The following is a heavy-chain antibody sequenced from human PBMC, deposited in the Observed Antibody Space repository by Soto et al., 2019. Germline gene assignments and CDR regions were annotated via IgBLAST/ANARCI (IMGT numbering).Heavy chain of an antibody. CDR1: GFMFDSYA. V-gene: IGHV3-48*02. CDR2: ISPGGDRI. CDR3: TKSADRSGWGVAF. Sequence: EVQLVESGGGLVQPGGSLRLSCVASGFMFDSYAMNWVRQAPGKGLEWVSYISPGGDRIYYAESLKGRITISRDNARNSLSLQMNLLSDEDTAVYYCTKSADRSGWGVAFWGQGTLVTVSS. J-gene: IGHJ4*02. D-gene: IGHD6-19*01.